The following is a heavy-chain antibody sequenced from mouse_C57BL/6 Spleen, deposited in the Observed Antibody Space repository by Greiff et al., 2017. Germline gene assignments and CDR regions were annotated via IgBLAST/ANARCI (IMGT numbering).Heavy chain of an antibody. V-gene: IGHV1-58*01. D-gene: IGHD2-5*01. CDR1: GYTFTSYG. CDR3: ARDAYYSNPEGFAY. J-gene: IGHJ3*01. CDR2: IYIGNGYT. Sequence: VQLQQSGAELVRPGSSVKMSCKSSGYTFTSYGINWVKQRPGQGLEWIGYIYIGNGYTEYNEKFKGKATLTSDTSSSTAYMQLRSLTSEYSAIYFCARDAYYSNPEGFAYWGQGTLVTVSA.